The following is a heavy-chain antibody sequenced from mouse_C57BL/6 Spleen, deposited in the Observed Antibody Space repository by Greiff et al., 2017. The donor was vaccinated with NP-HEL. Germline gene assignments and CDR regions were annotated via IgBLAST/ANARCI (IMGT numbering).Heavy chain of an antibody. CDR3: TRRNWYFGY. Sequence: QVQLKESGAELVRPGASVTLSCKASGYTFTDYEMHWVKQTPVHGLEWIGAIDPETGGTAYNQKFKGKAILTADKSSSTAYMELRSLTSEDSAVYYCTRRNWYFGYWGQGTTLTVSS. D-gene: IGHD4-1*01. CDR2: IDPETGGT. V-gene: IGHV1-15*01. J-gene: IGHJ2*01. CDR1: GYTFTDYE.